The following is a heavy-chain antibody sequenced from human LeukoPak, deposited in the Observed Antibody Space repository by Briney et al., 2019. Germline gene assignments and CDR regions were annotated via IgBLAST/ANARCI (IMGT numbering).Heavy chain of an antibody. D-gene: IGHD6-13*01. Sequence: SQTLSLTCAISGDSVSSDSAAWNWIRQSTSRGLEWLGRTYYRSKWYTDYAVSVKSRITINPDTSKNQFSLQLNSVTPEDTAMYYCARAARYSSSNNVFDYWGQGTLVTVSS. CDR2: TYYRSKWYT. CDR1: GDSVSSDSAA. CDR3: ARAARYSSSNNVFDY. J-gene: IGHJ4*02. V-gene: IGHV6-1*01.